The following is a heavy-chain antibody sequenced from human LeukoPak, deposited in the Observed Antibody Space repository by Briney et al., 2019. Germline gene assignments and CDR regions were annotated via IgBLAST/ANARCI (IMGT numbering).Heavy chain of an antibody. CDR2: ISGNGRRT. J-gene: IGHJ4*02. CDR3: AKDVMMVVAAVFDY. CDR1: GSTFSSYA. V-gene: IGHV3-23*01. Sequence: GGSLRLSCAAYGSTFSSYAMSWVRQAPGKGLEWDSPISGNGRRTYYADSVKGRFTISRDNSKNTLYLQMSSLRAEDTAVYYCAKDVMMVVAAVFDYWGQGTLVTVSS. D-gene: IGHD2-15*01.